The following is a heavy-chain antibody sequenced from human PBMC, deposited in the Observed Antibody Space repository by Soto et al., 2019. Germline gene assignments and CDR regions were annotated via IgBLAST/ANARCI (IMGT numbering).Heavy chain of an antibody. D-gene: IGHD2-21*01. V-gene: IGHV2-5*02. CDR2: IYWDDNK. CDR1: GFSLSPSEVG. Sequence: QITLKESGPTLVKPTQTLTLTCTFSGFSLSPSEVGVGWIRQPPGKALEWLALIYWDDNKRYSPSLKSRLTITKDTSKKQVVLIMTNMDPVDTATYYCARYVVGASVLVYWGQGILVTVSS. J-gene: IGHJ4*02. CDR3: ARYVVGASVLVY.